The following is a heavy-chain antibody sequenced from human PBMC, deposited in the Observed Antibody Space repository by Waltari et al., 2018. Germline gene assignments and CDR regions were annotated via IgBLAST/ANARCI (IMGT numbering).Heavy chain of an antibody. CDR2: KWYAGSNK. J-gene: IGHJ6*03. CDR1: GFTFSSYG. D-gene: IGHD1-1*01. V-gene: IGHV3-33*03. CDR3: AKDTTGGYYYYYYMDV. Sequence: QVQLVESGGGVVQPGRSLRLSCEAAGFTFSSYGMHWVRQAPGKGLEWVAVKWYAGSNKYYADTVKGRFTIARDKSKNTLYLQMKRLRAEDTAVYYCAKDTTGGYYYYYYMDVWGKGTTVTVSS.